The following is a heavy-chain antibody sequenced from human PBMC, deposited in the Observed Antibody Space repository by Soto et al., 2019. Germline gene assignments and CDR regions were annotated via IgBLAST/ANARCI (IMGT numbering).Heavy chain of an antibody. V-gene: IGHV1-24*01. CDR3: ATSSIRPRYYYCMDV. Sequence: ASVKVSCKASGYTFTSYAMHWVRQAPGKGLEWMGGFDPEDGETIYAQKFQGRVTMTEDTSTDTAYMELSSLRSEDTAVYYCATSSIRPRYYYCMDVWGKGTTVTVSS. D-gene: IGHD2-21*01. CDR1: GYTFTSYA. CDR2: FDPEDGET. J-gene: IGHJ6*03.